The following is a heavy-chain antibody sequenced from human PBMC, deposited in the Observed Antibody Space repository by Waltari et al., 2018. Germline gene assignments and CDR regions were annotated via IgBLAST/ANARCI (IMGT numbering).Heavy chain of an antibody. CDR1: GGTFSSYA. CDR2: SIPIFGTA. Sequence: QVQLVQSGAEVKKPGSSVKVSCKASGGTFSSYAISWVRQAPGQGLEWMGESIPIFGTANYAQKFQGRVTITADESTSTAYMELSSLRSEDTAVYYCATSAYDSSGSDYWGQGTLVTVSS. D-gene: IGHD3-22*01. CDR3: ATSAYDSSGSDY. V-gene: IGHV1-69*12. J-gene: IGHJ4*02.